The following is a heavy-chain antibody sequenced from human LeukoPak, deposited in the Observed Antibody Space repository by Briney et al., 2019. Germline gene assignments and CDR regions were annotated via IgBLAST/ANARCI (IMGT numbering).Heavy chain of an antibody. CDR2: ISGSGGST. CDR1: GFTFSSYA. V-gene: IGHV3-23*01. CDR3: AKDVIPYYYDSSGYYSLDAFDI. Sequence: GGSLRLSCAASGFTFSSYAMSWVRQAPGKGLEWVSAISGSGGSTYYADSVKGRFTISRDNSKNTLYLQMNSLRAEDTAVYYCAKDVIPYYYDSSGYYSLDAFDIWGQGTMVTVSS. J-gene: IGHJ3*02. D-gene: IGHD3-22*01.